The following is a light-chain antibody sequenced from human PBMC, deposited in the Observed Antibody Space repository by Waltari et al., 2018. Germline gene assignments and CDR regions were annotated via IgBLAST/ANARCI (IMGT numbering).Light chain of an antibody. CDR3: CSYAGSTTHVI. CDR1: SSDVGNYNL. Sequence: QSALTQPASVSGSPGQSITISCTGTSSDVGNYNLVSWYQQHPGKAPKLMIYEVTKRPSGFSTRFSCSKSGNTASLTISGLQAEDEADYCCCSYAGSTTHVIFGGGTKLTVL. V-gene: IGLV2-23*02. J-gene: IGLJ2*01. CDR2: EVT.